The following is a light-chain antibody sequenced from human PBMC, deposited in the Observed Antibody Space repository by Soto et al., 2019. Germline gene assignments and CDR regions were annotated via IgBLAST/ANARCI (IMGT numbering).Light chain of an antibody. V-gene: IGKV3-15*01. J-gene: IGKJ2*01. CDR1: QGIISE. CDR3: QQGHNWPLT. CDR2: GAS. Sequence: EIVMTQSPATLSLSPGERAALSCRASQGIISELACYQQKPCQPPRLLIYGASTRTTGVPARFTGSGSGSDFTLTIIGLQSEDFAVYYCQQGHNWPLTLGQGTRLEI.